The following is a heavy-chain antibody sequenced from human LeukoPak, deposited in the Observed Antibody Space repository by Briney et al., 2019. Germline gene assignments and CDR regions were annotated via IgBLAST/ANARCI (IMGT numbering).Heavy chain of an antibody. V-gene: IGHV3-21*01. J-gene: IGHJ4*02. CDR3: ARQAVAGQVDY. CDR1: GFAFSSYS. CDR2: IGSGSSYI. Sequence: PGGSLRLSCAASGFAFSSYSMNWVRQAPGKGLEWVSSIGSGSSYIYHANSVKGRFTISRDNAKNSLYLQMNSLRAEDTAVYYCARQAVAGQVDYWGQGTLVTVSS. D-gene: IGHD6-19*01.